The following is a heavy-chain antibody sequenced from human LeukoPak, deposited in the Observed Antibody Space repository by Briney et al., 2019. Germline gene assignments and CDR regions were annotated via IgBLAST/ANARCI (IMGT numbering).Heavy chain of an antibody. J-gene: IGHJ4*02. CDR2: INPNSGGT. Sequence: ASVKVSCKASGYTFTSYGISWVRQVPGQGLEWMGWINPNSGGTNYAQKFQGRVTMTRDTSISTAYMELSRLRSDDTAVYYCARPIRYTYGFYFDYWGQGTLVTVSS. D-gene: IGHD5-18*01. CDR1: GYTFTSYG. V-gene: IGHV1-2*02. CDR3: ARPIRYTYGFYFDY.